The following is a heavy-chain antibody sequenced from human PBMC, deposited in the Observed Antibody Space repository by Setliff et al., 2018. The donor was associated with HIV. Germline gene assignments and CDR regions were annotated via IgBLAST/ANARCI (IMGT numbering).Heavy chain of an antibody. CDR1: GDSISSGSYF. CDR2: IYYTGFA. V-gene: IGHV4-39*02. Sequence: NPSETLSLTCSVSGDSISSGSYFWGWIRQTPGKGLEWIGNIYYTGFAYYNPSLKSRVTISLDTSKTHFFLNLTSVTDAEKFQGRATLTRDTSTSTVYMELSSVRFDDTAVYYCARVPILVYASPLDNWGQGTLVTVSS. J-gene: IGHJ4*02. CDR3: TLTRDTSTSTVYMELSSVRFDDTAVYYCARVPILVYASPLDN. D-gene: IGHD3-10*01.